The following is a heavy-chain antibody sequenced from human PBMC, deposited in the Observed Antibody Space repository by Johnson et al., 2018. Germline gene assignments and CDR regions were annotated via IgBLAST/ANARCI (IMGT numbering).Heavy chain of an antibody. V-gene: IGHV3-30-3*01. CDR2: ISYDGSNK. Sequence: QEQLVEAGGGVVQPGRSMRLSCAASGFTFSSYAMHWVRQAPGKGLEWVAVISYDGSNKYYADSVKGRFTISRANSKHTLYLQMNSLRDEDTAVYYCSRDHLDYYYYMDVWGKGTTVTVSS. CDR1: GFTFSSYA. J-gene: IGHJ6*03. CDR3: SRDHLDYYYYMDV.